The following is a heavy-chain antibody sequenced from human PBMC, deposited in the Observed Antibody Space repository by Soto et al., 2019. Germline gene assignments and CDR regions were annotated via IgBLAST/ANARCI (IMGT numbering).Heavy chain of an antibody. D-gene: IGHD3-9*01. V-gene: IGHV4-59*01. J-gene: IGHJ4*02. Sequence: PSETLSLTDLVSGGYCSCYYWRWLRQPPGKGLEWIAFIYSSGSTNYSPSPRSRVIISVDTSKNQFSLKLRSVTAADTAVYYCARGGYDILTGYYPFDYWGQGALVTVSS. CDR2: IYSSGST. CDR3: ARGGYDILTGYYPFDY. CDR1: GGYCSCYY.